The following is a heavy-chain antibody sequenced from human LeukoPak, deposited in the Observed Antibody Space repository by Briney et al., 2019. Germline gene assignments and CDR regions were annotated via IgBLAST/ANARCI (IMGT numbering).Heavy chain of an antibody. CDR1: GGTFSSYA. J-gene: IGHJ4*02. D-gene: IGHD6-19*01. Sequence: ASVKVSCKASGGTFSSYAISWVRQAPGQGLEWMGGIIPIFGTANYAQKFQGRVTITADESTSTAYMELSSLRSEDTAVYYRARLPSDIAVAGTYYFDYWGQGTLVTVPS. V-gene: IGHV1-69*01. CDR3: ARLPSDIAVAGTYYFDY. CDR2: IIPIFGTA.